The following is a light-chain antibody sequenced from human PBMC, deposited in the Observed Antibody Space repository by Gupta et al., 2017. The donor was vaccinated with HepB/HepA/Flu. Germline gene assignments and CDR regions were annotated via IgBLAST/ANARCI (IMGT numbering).Light chain of an antibody. J-gene: IGLJ3*02. CDR1: NSNIGIYNY. CDR2: DVS. CDR3: SSYTTSGTWV. Sequence: QSTLTQPASVSGSPGQSITISCTGTNSNIGIYNYISWHQQHPGKAPKLMIYDVSNRPSGVSTRFSGAKSGNTASLTISCLQAEDEADYYCSSYTTSGTWVFGGGTDLTVL. V-gene: IGLV2-14*03.